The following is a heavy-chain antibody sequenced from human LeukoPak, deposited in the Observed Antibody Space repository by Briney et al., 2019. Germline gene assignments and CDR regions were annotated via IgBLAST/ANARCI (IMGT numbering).Heavy chain of an antibody. CDR1: GFTFSSYS. Sequence: PGGSLRLSCAASGFTFSSYSMNWVRQAPGKGLEWVSYISSSSSTIYYADSVKGRFTISRDNAKNSLYLQMNSLRAEDTAVYYCAGAGLRYFDENAFDIWGQGTMVTVSS. V-gene: IGHV3-48*01. J-gene: IGHJ3*02. CDR3: AGAGLRYFDENAFDI. D-gene: IGHD3-9*01. CDR2: ISSSSSTI.